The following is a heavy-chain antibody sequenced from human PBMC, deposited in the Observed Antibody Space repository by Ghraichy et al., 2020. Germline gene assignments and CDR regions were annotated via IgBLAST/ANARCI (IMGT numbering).Heavy chain of an antibody. CDR3: ARGDSSWPYFDY. D-gene: IGHD6-13*01. CDR1: GFTFSSYG. Sequence: GESLNISCAASGFTFSSYGMHWVRQAPGKGLEWVAVIWYDGSNKYYADSVKGRFTISRDNSKNTLYLQMNSLRAEDTAVYYCARGDSSWPYFDYWGQGTLVTVSS. J-gene: IGHJ4*02. CDR2: IWYDGSNK. V-gene: IGHV3-33*08.